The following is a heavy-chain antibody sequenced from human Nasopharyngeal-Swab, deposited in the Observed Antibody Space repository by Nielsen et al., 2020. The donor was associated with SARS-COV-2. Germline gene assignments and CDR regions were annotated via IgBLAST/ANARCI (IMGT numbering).Heavy chain of an antibody. CDR2: ISTKTGAP. Sequence: ASVKVSSNASGYTFSSNVLNWVRQAPGQGPEYIGWISTKTGAPTYAQAFTGRFVISLDTSVSTTYLQISSLKADDTAVYYCARENQEYANIWIDYWGQGTQVTVSS. V-gene: IGHV7-4-1*02. J-gene: IGHJ4*02. CDR3: ARENQEYANIWIDY. CDR1: GYTFSSNV. D-gene: IGHD1-1*01.